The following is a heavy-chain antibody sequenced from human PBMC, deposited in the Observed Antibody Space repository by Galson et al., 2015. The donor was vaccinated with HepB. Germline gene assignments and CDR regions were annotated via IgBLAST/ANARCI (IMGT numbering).Heavy chain of an antibody. CDR1: GFTFGDYA. J-gene: IGHJ4*02. CDR2: IRSKAYGGTT. V-gene: IGHV3-49*03. Sequence: SLRLSCAASGFTFGDYAMSWFRQAPGKGLEWVGFIRSKAYGGTTEYAASVKGRFTISRDDSKSIAYLQMNSLKTEDTAVYYCTRYKYDFWSGYYTGSLNYFDYWGQGTLVTVSS. D-gene: IGHD3-3*01. CDR3: TRYKYDFWSGYYTGSLNYFDY.